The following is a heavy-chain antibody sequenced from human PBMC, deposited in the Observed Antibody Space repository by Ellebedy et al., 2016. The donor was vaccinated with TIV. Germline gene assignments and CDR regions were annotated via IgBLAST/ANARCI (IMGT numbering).Heavy chain of an antibody. V-gene: IGHV3-7*01. CDR3: ARDFDY. CDR1: GFTFSNHW. J-gene: IGHJ4*02. CDR2: IKPDGSQK. Sequence: GESLKIPCAASGFTFSNHWMYWVRQAAGKGLEWVANIKPDGSQKNYVDSVKGRFTISRDNAKNSLYLQMNSLRVEDTAVYYCARDFDYWGQGTLVTVSS.